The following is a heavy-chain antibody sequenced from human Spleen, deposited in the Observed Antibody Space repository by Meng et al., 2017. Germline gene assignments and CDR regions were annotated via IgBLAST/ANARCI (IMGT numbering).Heavy chain of an antibody. CDR1: GFTFSSYA. Sequence: GSLKISCAASGFTFSSYAMTWVRQVPGKGLEWVSTFSNTGGSTYYADSVEGRFTITRDNSKNTLYLQMNSLRAEDTAVYYCAKDNGLDYSFYYWGQGTLVTVSS. CDR2: FSNTGGST. D-gene: IGHD2-15*01. J-gene: IGHJ4*02. CDR3: AKDNGLDYSFYY. V-gene: IGHV3-23*01.